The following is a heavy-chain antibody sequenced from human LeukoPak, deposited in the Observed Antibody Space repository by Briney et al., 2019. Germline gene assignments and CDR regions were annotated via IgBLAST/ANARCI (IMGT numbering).Heavy chain of an antibody. CDR1: GGTFSSYA. V-gene: IGHV1-69*13. J-gene: IGHJ5*02. Sequence: ASVKVSCKASGGTFSSYAISWVRQAPGQGLEWMGGIIPIFGTANYAQKFQGRVTITADESTSTAYMELSSLRSEDTAVYYCARDRGGYCSSTSCPRSFDPWGQGTLVTVSS. CDR2: IIPIFGTA. D-gene: IGHD2-2*01. CDR3: ARDRGGYCSSTSCPRSFDP.